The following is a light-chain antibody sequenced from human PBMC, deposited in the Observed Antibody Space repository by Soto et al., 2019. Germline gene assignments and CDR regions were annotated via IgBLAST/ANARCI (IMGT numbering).Light chain of an antibody. V-gene: IGKV3-15*01. CDR3: LQHKSWPFT. CDR1: QSVSSS. Sequence: EIVMTQSPATLSVSPGERATLSCRASQSVSSSLAWFKQKPGQAPRLLIYAASARATGIAARLSGSGSGTEFTLTISSLQSEDFAVYYCLQHKSWPFTFGQGTKLELK. CDR2: AAS. J-gene: IGKJ2*01.